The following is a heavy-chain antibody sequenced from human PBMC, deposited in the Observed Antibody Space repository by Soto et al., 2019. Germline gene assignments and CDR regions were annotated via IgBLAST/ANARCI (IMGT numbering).Heavy chain of an antibody. V-gene: IGHV1-18*01. J-gene: IGHJ2*01. D-gene: IGHD1-1*01. CDR1: GYTFTSYG. Sequence: QVQLVQSGAEVKKPGASVKVSCKASGYTFTSYGISWVRQAPGQGLEWMGWISAYNGNTNYAQKLQGRVTMTTDTATSTAYRHLRSLRADDTAVYDCAISGQEPQVWYFDLWGRGTLVTVSS. CDR3: AISGQEPQVWYFDL. CDR2: ISAYNGNT.